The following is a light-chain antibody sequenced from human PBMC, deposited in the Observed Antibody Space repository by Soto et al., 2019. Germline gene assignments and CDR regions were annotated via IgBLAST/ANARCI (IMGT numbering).Light chain of an antibody. CDR1: SSDIGSYKF. Sequence: QSALTQPASVSGSPGQSITISCTGTSSDIGSYKFVSWYQHHPGKAPKLMIYEGSKRPSGVSDRFSGSKSGNTASLTISGLQADDEADYYCCSYAGSGNVFGTGTKVTVL. CDR2: EGS. V-gene: IGLV2-23*03. J-gene: IGLJ1*01. CDR3: CSYAGSGNV.